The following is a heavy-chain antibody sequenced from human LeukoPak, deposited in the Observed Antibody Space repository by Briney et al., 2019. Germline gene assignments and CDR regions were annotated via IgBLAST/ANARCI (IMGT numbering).Heavy chain of an antibody. J-gene: IGHJ4*02. CDR3: ARGGYRLGYFDN. CDR1: GYTFTSNY. V-gene: IGHV1-46*01. CDR2: IDPSGGST. D-gene: IGHD5-18*01. Sequence: ASVKVSCKASGYTFTSNYIHWVRQAPGQGLEWMGIIDPSGGSTTYAQKFQVRVTMTRDTSTSTVYMEVSSLRSEDTAVYYCARGGYRLGYFDNWGQGTLVTVSS.